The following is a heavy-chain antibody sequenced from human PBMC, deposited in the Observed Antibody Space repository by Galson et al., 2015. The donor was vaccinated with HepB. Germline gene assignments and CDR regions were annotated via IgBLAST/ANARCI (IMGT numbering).Heavy chain of an antibody. V-gene: IGHV1-18*04. CDR3: ARDRWVSSSWSKPYDY. J-gene: IGHJ4*02. Sequence: SVKVSCKASGYTFTSYGISWVRQAPGQGLEWMGWISAYNGNTNYAQKLQGRVTMTTDTSTSTAYMELRSLRSDDTAVYYCARDRWVSSSWSKPYDYWGQGTLVTVSS. D-gene: IGHD6-13*01. CDR1: GYTFTSYG. CDR2: ISAYNGNT.